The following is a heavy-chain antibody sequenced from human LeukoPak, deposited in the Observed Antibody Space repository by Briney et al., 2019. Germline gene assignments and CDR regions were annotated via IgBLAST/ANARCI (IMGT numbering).Heavy chain of an antibody. V-gene: IGHV3-30*03. J-gene: IGHJ3*02. CDR3: ARGREWKDDAFDI. D-gene: IGHD1-1*01. CDR1: GFTFSSNG. Sequence: PGGSLRLSCAASGFTFSSNGVSWVRQAPGKGLEWVAVVSFDGSIKYYADSVKGRFTISRDNSKNTLFLQMSSLKPEDTAVYYCARGREWKDDAFDIWGQGTMVTVSS. CDR2: VSFDGSIK.